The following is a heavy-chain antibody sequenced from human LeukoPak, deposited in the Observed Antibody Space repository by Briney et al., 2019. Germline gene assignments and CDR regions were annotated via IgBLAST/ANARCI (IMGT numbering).Heavy chain of an antibody. CDR1: GFTFTSYA. CDR2: ISGGGINT. V-gene: IGHV3-23*01. CDR3: VKCYSYYYGVDV. Sequence: PGGSLRLSCAASGFTFTSYAMTWVRQAPGKGLEWVSAISGGGINTYYADFVKGRFTISRDNSKNTLYLQVNSLRAEDTAVYYCVKCYSYYYGVDVWGQGTTVTVSS. J-gene: IGHJ6*02.